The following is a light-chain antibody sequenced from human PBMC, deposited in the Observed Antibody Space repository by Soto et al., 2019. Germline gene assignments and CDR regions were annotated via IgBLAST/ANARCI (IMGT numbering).Light chain of an antibody. Sequence: EIVMTQSPATLSVSPGERANLXCRASQSVSSNLAWYQQKPGQAPRLLIYGASSRATGIPDRFSGSGSGTDFTLTISRLEPEDFAVYYCQQYGSSLWTFGQGTKVDIK. CDR1: QSVSSN. CDR3: QQYGSSLWT. CDR2: GAS. V-gene: IGKV3-20*01. J-gene: IGKJ1*01.